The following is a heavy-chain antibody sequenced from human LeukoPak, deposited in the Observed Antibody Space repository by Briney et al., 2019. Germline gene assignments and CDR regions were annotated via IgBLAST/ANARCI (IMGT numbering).Heavy chain of an antibody. CDR1: GFTISPYA. J-gene: IGHJ4*02. CDR3: ATDTGRGSSFDD. V-gene: IGHV3-21*01. CDR2: ISYTSSYI. Sequence: PGGSLRLSCAASGFTISPYAMNWVRQAPGKGLEWVSPISYTSSYIFYADSVKGRFTISRDNAKNSLYPQMNSLRAEDTAVYYCATDTGRGSSFDDWGQGTLVTVSS. D-gene: IGHD3-10*01.